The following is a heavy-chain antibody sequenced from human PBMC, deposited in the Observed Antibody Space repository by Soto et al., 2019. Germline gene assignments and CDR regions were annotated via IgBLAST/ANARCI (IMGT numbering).Heavy chain of an antibody. CDR2: IDASNSYT. V-gene: IGHV5-10-1*01. CDR3: ARFERYSYKGVDV. D-gene: IGHD5-18*01. Sequence: GESLKISCKGSGYMFTSYWINWVRQIPGKGLEWMGTIDASNSYTNYGPSFQGHVTISVDKSINTAYLQWISLKASDTAMYYCARFERYSYKGVDVWGQGTTVTVSS. J-gene: IGHJ6*02. CDR1: GYMFTSYW.